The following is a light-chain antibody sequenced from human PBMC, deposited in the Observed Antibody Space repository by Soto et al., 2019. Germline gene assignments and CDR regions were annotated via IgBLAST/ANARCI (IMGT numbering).Light chain of an antibody. J-gene: IGLJ7*01. CDR1: NIGHNR. V-gene: IGLV3-21*02. CDR2: DDS. CDR3: QVWDLTSDHPGI. Sequence: SYELTQPPSVSVAPGQTATITCGGNNIGHNRVQWYQQEPGQAPVLVVFDDSDRPSGIPDRFSGSKSGNTATLTISRVEAGDEADYYCQVWDLTSDHPGIFGGGTQLTVL.